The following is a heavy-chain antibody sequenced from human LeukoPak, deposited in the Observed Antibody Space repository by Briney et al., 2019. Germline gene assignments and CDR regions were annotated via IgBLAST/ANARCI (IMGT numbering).Heavy chain of an antibody. D-gene: IGHD2-8*02. CDR2: IYHSGST. V-gene: IGHV4-30-2*01. CDR1: GGSISSGGYY. J-gene: IGHJ5*02. Sequence: PSETLSLTCTVSGGSISSGGYYWSWIRQPPGKGLEWIGYIYHSGSTYYNPSLKSRVTISVDRSKNQFSLKLSSVTAADTAVYYCARDSALLGRYNWFDPWGQGTLVTVSS. CDR3: ARDSALLGRYNWFDP.